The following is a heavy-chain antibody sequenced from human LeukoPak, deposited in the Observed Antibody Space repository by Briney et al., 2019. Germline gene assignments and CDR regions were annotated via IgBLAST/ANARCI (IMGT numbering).Heavy chain of an antibody. V-gene: IGHV3-23*01. D-gene: IGHD3-9*01. Sequence: GGSLRLSCAASGFTFSNYAMSWVRQAPGKGLEWVSAISGSGDRIYYADSVKGRFTISRDNSKNTLYLQMNSLRAEDTAVYYCAKFPDYDILTRYYNSYWGQGTLVTVSS. J-gene: IGHJ4*02. CDR1: GFTFSNYA. CDR2: ISGSGDRI. CDR3: AKFPDYDILTRYYNSY.